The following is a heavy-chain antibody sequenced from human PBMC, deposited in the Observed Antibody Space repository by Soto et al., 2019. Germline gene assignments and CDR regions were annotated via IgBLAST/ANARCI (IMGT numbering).Heavy chain of an antibody. CDR2: FYYSGST. J-gene: IGHJ4*02. Sequence: SETLSLTCTVSGGSVSSGNYYWSWIRQPPGKGLEWIGYFYYSGSTYYNPSLKSRVTISVDTSKKQFSLKLSSVTAADTAVYFCARDRGYESSLGLYYWGQGTLVTVSS. CDR1: GGSVSSGNYY. V-gene: IGHV4-31*03. D-gene: IGHD3-22*01. CDR3: ARDRGYESSLGLYY.